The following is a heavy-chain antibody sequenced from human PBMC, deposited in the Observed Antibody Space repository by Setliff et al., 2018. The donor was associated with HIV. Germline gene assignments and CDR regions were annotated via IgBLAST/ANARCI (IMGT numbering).Heavy chain of an antibody. D-gene: IGHD2-8*01. CDR1: GGSISSGSYF. Sequence: LSLTCSVSGGSISSGSYFWNWIRQPAGKGLEWIGRIYSSGITNYNPSLKSRLTISLDTSKNQFSLQVTSVTAADTAVYYCARDPYCPNTCYEDFTFDSWGQGTLVTVSS. V-gene: IGHV4-61*02. CDR2: IYSSGIT. J-gene: IGHJ4*02. CDR3: ARDPYCPNTCYEDFTFDS.